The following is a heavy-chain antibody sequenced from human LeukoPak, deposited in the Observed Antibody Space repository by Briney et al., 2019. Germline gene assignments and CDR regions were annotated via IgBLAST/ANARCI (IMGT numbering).Heavy chain of an antibody. CDR1: GFTFNNYA. V-gene: IGHV3-23*01. J-gene: IGHJ4*02. CDR3: ATKTAFDY. Sequence: GGSLRLSCAASGFTFNNYAMSWVRQAPGKGLEWVSAISGSGGSTYYADSVKGRFTISRDNSKNTLYLQMSSLRAEDTAVYFCATKTAFDYWGQGTLVTVSS. CDR2: ISGSGGST. D-gene: IGHD5-18*01.